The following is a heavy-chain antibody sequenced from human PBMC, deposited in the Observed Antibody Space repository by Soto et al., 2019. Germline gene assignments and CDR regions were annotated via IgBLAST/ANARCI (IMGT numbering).Heavy chain of an antibody. Sequence: PSETLSLTCTVSGGSISSGGYYWSWIRQHPGKGLEWIGYIYYSGSTYYNPSLKSRVTISVDTSKNQFSLKLSSVTAAYTAVYYCARSRGDSSSWSSAFDIWGQGTMVTVSS. CDR3: ARSRGDSSSWSSAFDI. J-gene: IGHJ3*02. CDR1: GGSISSGGYY. CDR2: IYYSGST. D-gene: IGHD6-13*01. V-gene: IGHV4-31*03.